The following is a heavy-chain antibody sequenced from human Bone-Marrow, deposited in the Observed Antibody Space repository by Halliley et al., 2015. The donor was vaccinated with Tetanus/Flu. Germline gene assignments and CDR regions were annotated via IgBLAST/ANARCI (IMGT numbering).Heavy chain of an antibody. Sequence: GLVKPSETMSLTCTVSGASISENSWSWIRQPPGKELEWIGHINDSGNTEYNPSLKSRVTISLDTSSNRFFLDLTSVTAADTALYYCARAPYGPYSSEWYFDIWGRGTLVTVSS. CDR3: ARAPYGPYSSEWYFDI. J-gene: IGHJ2*01. CDR1: GASISENS. V-gene: IGHV4-59*01. CDR2: INDSGNT. D-gene: IGHD4-17*01.